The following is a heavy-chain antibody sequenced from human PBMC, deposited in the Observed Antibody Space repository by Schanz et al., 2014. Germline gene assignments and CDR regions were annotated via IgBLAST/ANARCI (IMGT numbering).Heavy chain of an antibody. D-gene: IGHD1-26*01. CDR1: GFIFSNFA. V-gene: IGHV3-7*01. CDR2: IRQDVRAK. Sequence: VQLVESGGGVVQPGTSLRLSCAASGFIFSNFAMEWVRQAPGRGLEWVANIRQDVRAKYYVDSVKGRFTISRDNIASSLFLQMNSLRAEDSAVYYCARGLIVGDGQHFYFSYGLDVWGQGTTVTVSS. J-gene: IGHJ6*02. CDR3: ARGLIVGDGQHFYFSYGLDV.